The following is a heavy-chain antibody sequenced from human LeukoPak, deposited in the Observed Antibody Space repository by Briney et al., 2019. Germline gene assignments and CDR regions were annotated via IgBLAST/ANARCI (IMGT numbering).Heavy chain of an antibody. D-gene: IGHD2-21*02. CDR3: AINAAYCGGDCALDY. J-gene: IGHJ4*02. CDR2: MNPNSGNT. CDR1: GYTFTSYD. Sequence: ASVKVSCKASGYTFTSYDINWVRQATGQGLEWMGWMNPNSGNTGYAQRFQGRVTITRNTSINTAYMELSSLRSEDTAVYYCAINAAYCGGDCALDYWGQGTLVTVSS. V-gene: IGHV1-8*03.